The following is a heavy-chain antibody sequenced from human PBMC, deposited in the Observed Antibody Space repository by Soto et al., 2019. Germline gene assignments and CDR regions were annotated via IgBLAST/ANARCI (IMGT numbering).Heavy chain of an antibody. CDR2: IYHSGST. V-gene: IGHV4-4*02. D-gene: IGHD3-3*01. CDR1: SGSISSSNW. CDR3: ARVGYDFWSGYPGGGYYYYMDV. J-gene: IGHJ6*03. Sequence: QVQLQESGPGLVKPSGTLSLTCAVSSGSISSSNWWSWVRQPPGKGLAWIGEIYHSGSTNYNPSLKCRVTISVDKSKNHFSLKLSSVTAADTAVYYCARVGYDFWSGYPGGGYYYYMDVWGKGTTVTVSS.